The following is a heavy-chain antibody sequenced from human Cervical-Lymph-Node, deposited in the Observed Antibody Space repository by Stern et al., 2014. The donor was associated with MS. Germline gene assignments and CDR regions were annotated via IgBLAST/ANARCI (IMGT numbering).Heavy chain of an antibody. Sequence: QVQLVESGPGLVKPSQTLSLSCSVSGGSITSGSYYWTWIRQPAGKGPEWIGGIFGTGTTNYTPPHTFRFAMSLDTSKSRFPLKVISVTAADTAVYYCARGGEGWNSYYFDYWGQGTLVTVSS. CDR2: IFGTGTT. CDR3: ARGGEGWNSYYFDY. J-gene: IGHJ4*02. CDR1: GGSITSGSYY. D-gene: IGHD1-7*01. V-gene: IGHV4-61*02.